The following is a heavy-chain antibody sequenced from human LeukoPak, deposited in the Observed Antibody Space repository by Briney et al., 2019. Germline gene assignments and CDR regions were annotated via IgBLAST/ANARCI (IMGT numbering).Heavy chain of an antibody. CDR1: GGSISSHY. CDR2: IYYSGST. Sequence: SETLSLTCTVSGGSISSHYRSWIRQPPGKGLEWIGYIYYSGSTNYNPSLKSRVTISVDTSKNQFSLKLSSVTAADTAVYYCAAVAVAGSWFDPWGQGTLVTVSS. D-gene: IGHD6-19*01. J-gene: IGHJ5*02. CDR3: AAVAVAGSWFDP. V-gene: IGHV4-59*11.